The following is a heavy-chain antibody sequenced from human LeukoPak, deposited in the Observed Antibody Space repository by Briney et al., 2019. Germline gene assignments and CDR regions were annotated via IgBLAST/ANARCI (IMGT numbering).Heavy chain of an antibody. CDR2: IYHSGST. CDR3: ARHIYYGSGSYYNELFDY. D-gene: IGHD3-10*01. J-gene: IGHJ4*02. CDR1: GYSISSGYY. V-gene: IGHV4-38-2*01. Sequence: PSETLSLTCAVSGYSISSGYYWGWIRQPPGKGLEWIGSIYHSGSTYYNPSLKSRVTISVDTSKNQFSLKLSSVTAADTDVYYCARHIYYGSGSYYNELFDYWGQGTLVTVSS.